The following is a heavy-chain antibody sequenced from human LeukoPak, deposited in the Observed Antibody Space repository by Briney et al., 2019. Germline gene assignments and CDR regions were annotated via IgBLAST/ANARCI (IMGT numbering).Heavy chain of an antibody. CDR1: GFTFSSYA. J-gene: IGHJ6*03. CDR3: ARLYAAYCGGDCYSVHYYYYYMDV. V-gene: IGHV3-23*01. CDR2: ISGSGGSP. D-gene: IGHD2-21*02. Sequence: GGSLRLSCAASGFTFSSYAMSWVRQAPGKGLEWVSAISGSGGSPNYADSVRGRFTISRDFSKNTLYLQMNSLRAEDTAVYYCARLYAAYCGGDCYSVHYYYYYMDVWGKGTTVTVSS.